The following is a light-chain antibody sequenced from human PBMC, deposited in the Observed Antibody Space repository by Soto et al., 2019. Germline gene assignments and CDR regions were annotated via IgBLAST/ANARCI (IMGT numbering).Light chain of an antibody. CDR3: QKYDSAPWT. V-gene: IGKV1-27*01. CDR2: SAS. CDR1: QXXGNS. J-gene: IGKJ1*01. Sequence: GXXVIXXXRASQXXGNSLAWYQQKAGRVPKLLMHSASTLLSGVPSRFSGXXXXXXXTXTISSLQPADVATYYCQKYDSAPWTFGQGTKVEIK.